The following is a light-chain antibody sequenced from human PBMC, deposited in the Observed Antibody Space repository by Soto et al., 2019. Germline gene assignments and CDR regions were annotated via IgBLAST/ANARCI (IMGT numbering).Light chain of an antibody. Sequence: DIQMTQSPSTLSASVGDRVTITCRASQSIGGWLAWYQQKPGKAPKLLIYKASNLESGVPSKFSGSGSETEFTLIISSLQPDDFATYYCQQYHRFPYTFGQGTKLEIK. V-gene: IGKV1-5*03. CDR2: KAS. CDR1: QSIGGW. J-gene: IGKJ2*01. CDR3: QQYHRFPYT.